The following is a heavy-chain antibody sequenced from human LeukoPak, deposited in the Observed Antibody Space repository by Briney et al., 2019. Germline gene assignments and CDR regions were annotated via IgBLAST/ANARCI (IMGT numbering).Heavy chain of an antibody. V-gene: IGHV3-53*01. J-gene: IGHJ4*02. Sequence: PGGSLRLSCAASGFTVSTSYMSWVRQAPGKGLECVSVVYSGGNTYYADSVKGRFTISRDNSENTLYLQMNNLRAEDTAVYYCARGGSGNYYSPVYYFDYWGKGTLVTVSS. CDR1: GFTVSTSY. CDR2: VYSGGNT. D-gene: IGHD3-10*01. CDR3: ARGGSGNYYSPVYYFDY.